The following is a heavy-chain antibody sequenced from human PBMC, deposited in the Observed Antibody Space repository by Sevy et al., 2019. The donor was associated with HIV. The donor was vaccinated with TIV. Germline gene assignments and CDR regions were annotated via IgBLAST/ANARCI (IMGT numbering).Heavy chain of an antibody. CDR3: VRDDRDGYFEY. J-gene: IGHJ4*02. Sequence: ASVKFSCKASGYTFTGYYMHWVRQAPGQGLQWMGWINPDSGGPNYAPKFQGRVTLTRDTSISTAYMELSRLKSDDTAVYYCVRDDRDGYFEYWGQGTLVIVSS. CDR2: INPDSGGP. CDR1: GYTFTGYY. V-gene: IGHV1-2*02.